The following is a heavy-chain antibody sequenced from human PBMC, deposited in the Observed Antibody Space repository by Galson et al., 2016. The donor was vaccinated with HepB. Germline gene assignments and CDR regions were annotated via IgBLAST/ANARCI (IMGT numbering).Heavy chain of an antibody. CDR2: IRGKSDGGTT. CDR3: TARAAK. V-gene: IGHV3-15*01. D-gene: IGHD2-15*01. Sequence: SLRLSCAATGFTFNTYAMAWVRQAPGKGLEWVGRIRGKSDGGTTDYAAAVKGRFTISRDDSKNTLYLQMSSLTTEDTAVYYCTARAAKGGQGTLVTVSS. CDR1: GFTFNTYA. J-gene: IGHJ4*02.